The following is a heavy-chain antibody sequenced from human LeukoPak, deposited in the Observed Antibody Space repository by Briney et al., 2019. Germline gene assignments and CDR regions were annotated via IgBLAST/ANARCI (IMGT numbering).Heavy chain of an antibody. J-gene: IGHJ4*02. CDR1: GGSISSYY. CDR3: ARDRPVDY. CDR2: IYYSGST. V-gene: IGHV4-59*01. Sequence: SETLSLTCTVSGGSISSYYWSWIRQPPGKGLEWIGYIYYSGSTNYNPSLKSRVTISVDTSKNQFSLKLSSVTAADTAVYYCARDRPVDYWGRGTLVTVSS.